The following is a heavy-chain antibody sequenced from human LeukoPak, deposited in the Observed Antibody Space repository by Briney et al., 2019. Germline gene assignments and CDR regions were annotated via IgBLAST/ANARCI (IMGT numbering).Heavy chain of an antibody. J-gene: IGHJ4*02. V-gene: IGHV3-72*01. D-gene: IGHD3-16*01. CDR3: ARVRYDYIWGSYTPETYYFDY. Sequence: PWGSLRLSCAGSGSTLRDHYMDWVRQAPRQGLEWVGRTRNKANSYTTEYAASVKGRFTISRDDSKNSLYLQMNSLKCEYTVVYYCARVRYDYIWGSYTPETYYFDYWGQGNLVTVSS. CDR1: GSTLRDHY. CDR2: TRNKANSYTT.